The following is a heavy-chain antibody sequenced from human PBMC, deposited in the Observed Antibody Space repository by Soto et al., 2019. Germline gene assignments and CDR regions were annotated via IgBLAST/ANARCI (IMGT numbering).Heavy chain of an antibody. V-gene: IGHV1-3*01. CDR1: GYTFTSYG. J-gene: IGHJ4*02. CDR2: INADNGNT. CDR3: ARGLGLYYFDY. Sequence: ASVKVSCKASGYTFTSYGISWVRQAPGQRLEWMGWINADNGNTKYSQKYQGRVTMTRDTSASTAYMELSSLRSEDTAVYYCARGLGLYYFDYWGQGTLVTVYS. D-gene: IGHD1-26*01.